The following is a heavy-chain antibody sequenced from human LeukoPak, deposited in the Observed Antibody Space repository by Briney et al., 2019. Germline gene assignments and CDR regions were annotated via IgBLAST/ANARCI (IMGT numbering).Heavy chain of an antibody. CDR3: AREDSTSCYTEY. V-gene: IGHV3-9*01. CDR1: GFTFDDYA. Sequence: PGGSLRLSCAASGFTFDDYAMHWVRQAPGKGLEWVSGISWNSGSIGYADSVKGRFTISRDNAKNSLYLQMNSLRAEDTAVYYCAREDSTSCYTEYWGQGTLVTVSS. D-gene: IGHD2-2*02. J-gene: IGHJ4*02. CDR2: ISWNSGSI.